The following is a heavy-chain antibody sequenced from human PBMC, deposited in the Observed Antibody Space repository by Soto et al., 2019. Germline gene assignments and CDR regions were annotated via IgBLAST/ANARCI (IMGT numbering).Heavy chain of an antibody. CDR2: IYYSGST. CDR3: ARLYGLDAFDI. CDR1: GGSINSYY. V-gene: IGHV4-59*08. J-gene: IGHJ3*02. Sequence: SETLSLTCTVSGGSINSYYWSWIRQPPGKGLEWIGYIYYSGSTNYNPSLKSRVTISVDTSKNQFSLKLSSVTAADTAVYYCARLYGLDAFDIWGQGTIVTVS. D-gene: IGHD3-16*02.